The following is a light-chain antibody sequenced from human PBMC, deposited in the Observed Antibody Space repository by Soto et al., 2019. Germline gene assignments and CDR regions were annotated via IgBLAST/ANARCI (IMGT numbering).Light chain of an antibody. CDR2: DVS. Sequence: QSALTQPASVSGSPGQSITISCTGTSSDVGGYNYVSWYQQHPGQAPKLMIYDVSNRPSGVSNRFSGSKSGNTASLTISGLQAEDEADYYCSSYRSNRDVLFGGGTQLTVL. CDR3: SSYRSNRDVL. J-gene: IGLJ2*01. CDR1: SSDVGGYNY. V-gene: IGLV2-14*01.